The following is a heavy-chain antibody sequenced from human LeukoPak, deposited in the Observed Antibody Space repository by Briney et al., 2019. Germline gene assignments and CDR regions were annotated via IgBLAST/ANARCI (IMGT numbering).Heavy chain of an antibody. J-gene: IGHJ6*02. Sequence: HPGGSLRLSCAASGFTFSSYEIHWVRQAPGKGLEWVSKIGGIGSIMYADSVKGRFTISTDSAKSSVYLQMNSLRAEDTAVYYCARRLPYYGMDVWGQGTTVTVSS. CDR3: ARRLPYYGMDV. CDR2: IGGIGSI. CDR1: GFTFSSYE. V-gene: IGHV3-48*03.